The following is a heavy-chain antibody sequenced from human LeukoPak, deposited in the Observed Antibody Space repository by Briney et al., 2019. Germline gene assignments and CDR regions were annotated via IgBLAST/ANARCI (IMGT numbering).Heavy chain of an antibody. D-gene: IGHD2-2*01. Sequence: GASVKVSCKASGYTFTGYYMHWVRQAPGQGLEWMGWINPNSGGTNYAQKFQGRVTMTRDTSISTAYMELSRLRSDDTAVYYCARGAQPDIVVVPAAIPGGHHTDYWGQGTLVTVSS. CDR1: GYTFTGYY. J-gene: IGHJ4*02. CDR2: INPNSGGT. V-gene: IGHV1-2*02. CDR3: ARGAQPDIVVVPAAIPGGHHTDY.